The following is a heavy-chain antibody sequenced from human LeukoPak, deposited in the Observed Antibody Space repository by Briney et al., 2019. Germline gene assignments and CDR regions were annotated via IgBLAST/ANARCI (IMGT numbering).Heavy chain of an antibody. V-gene: IGHV3-23*01. CDR3: AKDQKSSRTVFDY. D-gene: IGHD6-13*01. CDR1: GFTFSSYA. CDR2: ISAGDST. Sequence: GGSLRLSCAASGFTFSSYAMSWVRQAPGKGLEWVSTISAGDSTYYPDSVKGRFTISRDNSKNTLYLQMNSLRAEDTAVYYCAKDQKSSRTVFDYWGQGTLVTVSS. J-gene: IGHJ4*02.